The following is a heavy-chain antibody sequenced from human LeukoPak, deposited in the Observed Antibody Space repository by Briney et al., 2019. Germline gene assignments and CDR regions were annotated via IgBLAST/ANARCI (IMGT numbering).Heavy chain of an antibody. CDR3: ARDREGYQLQHSAWFDP. J-gene: IGHJ5*02. Sequence: GASVKVSCKASGFTFSSYGFTWVRRAPGQGLEWMGWISVYSGNADYAQKFQDRFTMTTDTSTNTAYMELRSLRSDDTAVYYCARDREGYQLQHSAWFDPWGQGTLVTVSS. D-gene: IGHD2-15*01. CDR1: GFTFSSYG. CDR2: ISVYSGNA. V-gene: IGHV1-18*01.